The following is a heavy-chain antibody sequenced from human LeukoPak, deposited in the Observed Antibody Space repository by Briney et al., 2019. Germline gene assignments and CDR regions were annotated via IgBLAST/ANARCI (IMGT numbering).Heavy chain of an antibody. J-gene: IGHJ4*02. Sequence: ASVKVSCKASGYTFTSYGISWVRQAPGQGLEWMGWISAYNGNTNYAQKLQGRVTMTTDTSTSTAYMELRSLRSDDTAVYYCAREGSIAVAGTSLDYWGQGTLVTVSS. D-gene: IGHD6-19*01. CDR2: ISAYNGNT. CDR3: AREGSIAVAGTSLDY. V-gene: IGHV1-18*01. CDR1: GYTFTSYG.